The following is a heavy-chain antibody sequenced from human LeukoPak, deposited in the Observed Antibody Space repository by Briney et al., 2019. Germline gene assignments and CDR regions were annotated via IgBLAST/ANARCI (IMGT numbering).Heavy chain of an antibody. Sequence: GGSLRLSCAASGFTFSSYCMNWVRQAPGKGLEWVSSISSSSSYIYYADSVKGRFTISRDNAKNSLYLQMNSLRAEDTAVYYCARDYYGSTSYAHWGQGTLVTVSS. J-gene: IGHJ4*02. V-gene: IGHV3-21*01. CDR1: GFTFSSYC. CDR3: ARDYYGSTSYAH. CDR2: ISSSSSYI. D-gene: IGHD2-2*01.